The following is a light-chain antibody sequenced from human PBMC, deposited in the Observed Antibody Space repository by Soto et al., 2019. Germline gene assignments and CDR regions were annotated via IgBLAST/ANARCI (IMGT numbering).Light chain of an antibody. Sequence: EIVLTQSPGTLSLSPGERATLSFMASQSVSSSYLAWYQQKPGQAPRLLIYDASNRATGIPARFSGSGSGTDFTLTITSLEPEDFAVYYCQHRSNWPLTFGGGTKVDI. V-gene: IGKV3-11*01. CDR3: QHRSNWPLT. CDR2: DAS. CDR1: QSVSSSY. J-gene: IGKJ4*01.